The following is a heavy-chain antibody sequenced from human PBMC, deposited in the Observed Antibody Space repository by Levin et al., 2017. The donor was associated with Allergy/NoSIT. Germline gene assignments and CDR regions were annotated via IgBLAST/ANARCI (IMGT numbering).Heavy chain of an antibody. CDR1: GGSISSGGYY. D-gene: IGHD3-10*01. V-gene: IGHV4-31*03. CDR2: IYYSGST. CDR3: ARDRHDRGSFLGRAKGVGLDY. J-gene: IGHJ4*02. Sequence: SETLSLTCTVSGGSISSGGYYWSWIRQHPGKGLEWIGYIYYSGSTYYNPSLKSRVTISVDTSKNQFSLKLSPVTAADTAVYYCARDRHDRGSFLGRAKGVGLDYWGQGTLVTVSS.